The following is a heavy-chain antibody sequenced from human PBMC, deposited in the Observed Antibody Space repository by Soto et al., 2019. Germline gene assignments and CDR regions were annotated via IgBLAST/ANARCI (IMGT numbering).Heavy chain of an antibody. CDR2: IYYTGGT. V-gene: IGHV4-31*03. D-gene: IGHD1-26*01. J-gene: IGHJ3*02. CDR3: ARALVGSTVEGFEI. CDR1: GGSISSDGSY. Sequence: QVQLQESGPGLVKPSQTLSLTCTVSGGSISSDGSYWSWIRQHPGKDLEWIAYIYYTGGTYTNPSLMSRVTISADTSKNQFSLKLKSVTAADTAVYFCARALVGSTVEGFEIWGQGTLVTVSS.